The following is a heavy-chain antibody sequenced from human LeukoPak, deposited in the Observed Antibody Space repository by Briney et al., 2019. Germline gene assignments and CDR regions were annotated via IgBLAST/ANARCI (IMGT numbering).Heavy chain of an antibody. D-gene: IGHD4-17*01. CDR2: IYTSGTT. J-gene: IGHJ4*02. Sequence: SETLSLTCTVSGGSISVYYWSWIRQPAGKGLEWIGRIYTSGTTHYNPSLKSRVTMSVDTSKNQFSLKLSSMTAADTAVYYCARGPTTVTRAFDYWGQGTLVTVSS. V-gene: IGHV4-4*07. CDR1: GGSISVYY. CDR3: ARGPTTVTRAFDY.